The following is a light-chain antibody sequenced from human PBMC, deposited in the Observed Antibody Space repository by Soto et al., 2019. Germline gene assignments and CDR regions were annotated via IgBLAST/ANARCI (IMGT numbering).Light chain of an antibody. J-gene: IGKJ1*01. V-gene: IGKV3-20*01. CDR3: QQYGGPPCT. CDR2: GAS. Sequence: EIVLTQSPGTLSLSPGERATLSCRASQSVSSSWFSWYQKKPGPAPILLIYGASSRATGVPARFSGSGSGTDFTLTISRLEPEDSAVFYCQQYGGPPCTFGQGTKVEIK. CDR1: QSVSSSW.